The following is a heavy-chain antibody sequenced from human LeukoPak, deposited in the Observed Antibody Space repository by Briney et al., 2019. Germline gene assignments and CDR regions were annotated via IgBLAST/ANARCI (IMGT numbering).Heavy chain of an antibody. CDR1: GFTFISYG. CDR3: AREVFPGGLLNTAFDH. J-gene: IGHJ4*02. CDR2: IRYDGSNK. Sequence: PGGSLRLSCAASGFTFISYGMHWVRQAPGKGLEWVALIRYDGSNKYYADSVKGRFTISRDNSKNTLYLQMNSLRAEDTAVYYCAREVFPGGLLNTAFDHWGQGVLVTVSS. D-gene: IGHD2-8*02. V-gene: IGHV3-30*02.